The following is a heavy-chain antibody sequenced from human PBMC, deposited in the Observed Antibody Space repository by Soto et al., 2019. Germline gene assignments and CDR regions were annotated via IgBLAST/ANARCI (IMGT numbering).Heavy chain of an antibody. CDR3: ARDPTGHFIEY. V-gene: IGHV1-18*01. Sequence: QVQLVQSGAEVKKPGASVKVSCKTSGYTFTSYGVAWVRQAPGQGLEWMGWISGYNGNTNHAQKFQGRVTMTTDTSTSTAYMELRSLRSDDTAVYYCARDPTGHFIEYWGQGTLVTVSS. J-gene: IGHJ4*02. CDR2: ISGYNGNT. D-gene: IGHD1-1*01. CDR1: GYTFTSYG.